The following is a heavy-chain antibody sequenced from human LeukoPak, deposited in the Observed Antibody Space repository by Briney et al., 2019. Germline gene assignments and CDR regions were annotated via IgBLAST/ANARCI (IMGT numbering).Heavy chain of an antibody. D-gene: IGHD3-3*01. V-gene: IGHV3-48*04. CDR2: ISSSSSTI. CDR3: ARATYYDFWSGYSNWFDP. Sequence: GGSLRLSCAASGFTFSSYSMNWVRQAPGKGLEWVSYISSSSSTIYYADSVKGRFTISRDNAKNSLYLQMNSLRAEDMAAYYCARATYYDFWSGYSNWFDPWGQGTLVTVSS. J-gene: IGHJ5*02. CDR1: GFTFSSYS.